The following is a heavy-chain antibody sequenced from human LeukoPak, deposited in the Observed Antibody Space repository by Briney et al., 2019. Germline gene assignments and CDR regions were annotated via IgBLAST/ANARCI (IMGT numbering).Heavy chain of an antibody. J-gene: IGHJ5*02. CDR1: GYSFTSYW. Sequence: GESLKISCKGSGYSFTSYWIGWVRQLPGKGLEWMGIIYPGDSDTRYSPYFQGQVTISADKSISTAYLQWSSLKASYTAMYYFAIHLHRGYCSSTSCLNWFDPWGQGTLVTVSS. D-gene: IGHD2-2*01. CDR2: IYPGDSDT. CDR3: AIHLHRGYCSSTSCLNWFDP. V-gene: IGHV5-51*01.